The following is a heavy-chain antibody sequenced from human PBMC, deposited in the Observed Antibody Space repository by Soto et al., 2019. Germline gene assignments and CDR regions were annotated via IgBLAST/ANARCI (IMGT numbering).Heavy chain of an antibody. Sequence: GGSLRLSCAASRFTFSRYWMSWVRQAPGKGLEWVANMNEDGSEKYYVDSVEGRFTISRDNSKNSLYLQMNRLRAEDTAVYYCATIGWHYGSDYWGQGTLVTVSS. V-gene: IGHV3-7*01. CDR2: MNEDGSEK. CDR3: ATIGWHYGSDY. J-gene: IGHJ4*02. CDR1: RFTFSRYW. D-gene: IGHD1-7*01.